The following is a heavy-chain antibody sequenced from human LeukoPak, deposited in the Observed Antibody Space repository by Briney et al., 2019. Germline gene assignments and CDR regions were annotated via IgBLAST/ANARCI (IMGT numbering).Heavy chain of an antibody. CDR2: IIPILGIA. Sequence: SVKVSCKASGGTFSSYAISWVRQAPGQGLEWMGRIIPILGIANYAQKFQGRVTITADKSTSTAYMELSSLRFEDTAVYYCASGGSVVVTAIDYWGQGTLVTVSS. J-gene: IGHJ4*02. CDR1: GGTFSSYA. CDR3: ASGGSVVVTAIDY. V-gene: IGHV1-69*04. D-gene: IGHD2-21*02.